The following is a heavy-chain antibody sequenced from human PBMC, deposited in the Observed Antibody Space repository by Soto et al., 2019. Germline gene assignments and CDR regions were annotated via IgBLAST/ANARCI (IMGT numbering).Heavy chain of an antibody. CDR3: ARETTGGSCYSV. V-gene: IGHV4-30-4*01. D-gene: IGHD2-15*01. J-gene: IGHJ4*02. CDR2: IFHNGDT. Sequence: SSETLSLTCTVSGGSITTGEYYWTWVRQPPGRGLEWIGYIFHNGDTHYNTSLQSRLAISMDTSRTQFSLRLTSVTAADTAVYYCARETTGGSCYSVWGRGTLVTVSS. CDR1: GGSITTGEYY.